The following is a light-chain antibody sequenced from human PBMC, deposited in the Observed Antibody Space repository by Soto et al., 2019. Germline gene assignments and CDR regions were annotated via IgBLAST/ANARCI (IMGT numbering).Light chain of an antibody. Sequence: EIVMTQSPATLSVSPGERATLSCRASQSISSNLAWYQQKPGQAPRLLIYGASTRATGITATFSGSGSGTEFTCIISCVQSEDCAVYYCHPYNNWPFTFGPGTKVYI. CDR2: GAS. V-gene: IGKV3-15*01. CDR1: QSISSN. J-gene: IGKJ3*01. CDR3: HPYNNWPFT.